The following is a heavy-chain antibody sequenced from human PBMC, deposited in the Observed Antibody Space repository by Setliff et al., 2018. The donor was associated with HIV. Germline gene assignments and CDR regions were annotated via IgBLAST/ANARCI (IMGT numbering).Heavy chain of an antibody. CDR1: GGYISSGSYH. CDR2: IYTSGST. CDR3: ARDTNPLDPNFWSGYSRGWFDP. D-gene: IGHD3-3*01. J-gene: IGHJ5*02. V-gene: IGHV4-61*02. Sequence: TSETLSLTCTVSGGYISSGSYHWSWIRQPAGKGLEWIGRIYTSGSTNYNPSLKSRVTISVDTSKNHFSLKLNSVTAADTAVYYCARDTNPLDPNFWSGYSRGWFDPWGQGTLVTVSS.